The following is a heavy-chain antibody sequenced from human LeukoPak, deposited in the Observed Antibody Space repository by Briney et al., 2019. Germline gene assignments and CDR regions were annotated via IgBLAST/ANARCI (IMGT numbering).Heavy chain of an antibody. V-gene: IGHV4-59*01. CDR2: IYYSGST. D-gene: IGHD6-25*01. Sequence: SETLSLACTVSGGSISSYYWSWIRQPPGKGLEWIGYIYYSGSTNYNPSLKSRVTISVDTSKNQFSLKLSSVTAADTAVYYCARDGSGWQFDYWGQGTLVTVSS. J-gene: IGHJ4*02. CDR3: ARDGSGWQFDY. CDR1: GGSISSYY.